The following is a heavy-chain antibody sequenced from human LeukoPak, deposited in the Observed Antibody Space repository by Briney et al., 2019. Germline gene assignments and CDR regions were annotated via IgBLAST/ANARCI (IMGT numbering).Heavy chain of an antibody. CDR1: GGSISSSNW. V-gene: IGHV4-4*02. Sequence: SETLSLTCAVSGGSISSSNWWSWVRQPPGKGLEWIGEIYHSGSTNYNPSLKSRVTISVDKSENQFSLKLSSVTAADTAVYYCARGRRELKYGPDYWGQGTVVTVSS. D-gene: IGHD2/OR15-2a*01. J-gene: IGHJ4*02. CDR3: ARGRRELKYGPDY. CDR2: IYHSGST.